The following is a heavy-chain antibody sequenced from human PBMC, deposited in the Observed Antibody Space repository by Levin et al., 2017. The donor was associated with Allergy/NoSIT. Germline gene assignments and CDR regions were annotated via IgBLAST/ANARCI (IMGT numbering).Heavy chain of an antibody. Sequence: GSLRLSCTVSGGSIISTNYYWGWIRQPPGKGLEWIGSIYYTGSSHYNPSLQSRVTISVDTSKDHFSLNLSSVTAADTAVYYCARVAGYSYGYYFDYWGQGTLVTVSS. V-gene: IGHV4-39*02. D-gene: IGHD5-18*01. J-gene: IGHJ4*02. CDR1: GGSIISTNYY. CDR3: ARVAGYSYGYYFDY. CDR2: IYYTGSS.